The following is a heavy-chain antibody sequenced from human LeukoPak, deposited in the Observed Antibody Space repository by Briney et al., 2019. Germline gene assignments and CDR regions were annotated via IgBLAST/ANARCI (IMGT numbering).Heavy chain of an antibody. V-gene: IGHV3-9*01. CDR2: ISWNSGSI. D-gene: IGHD2-2*03. CDR1: GFTFDDYA. CDR3: AKDMSFGYCSSTSCETPTTFDY. Sequence: GRSLRLSCAASGFTFDDYAMHWVRQAPGKGLEWVSGISWNSGSIGYADSVKGRFTISRDNAKNSLYLQMNSLRGEDTALYYCAKDMSFGYCSSTSCETPTTFDYWGQGTLVTVSS. J-gene: IGHJ4*02.